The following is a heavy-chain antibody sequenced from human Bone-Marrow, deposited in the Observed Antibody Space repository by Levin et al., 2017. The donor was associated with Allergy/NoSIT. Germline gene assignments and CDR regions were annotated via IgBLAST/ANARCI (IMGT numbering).Heavy chain of an antibody. CDR2: ISGNNGNA. J-gene: IGHJ4*02. Sequence: ASVKVSCKASGYTFSTYGISWVRQAPGQGLEWMGWISGNNGNAKYAQKFQGRVTMTTDTSSSTAHMELRSLKSDDTAVYFCARDYGGNSDYWGQGTLVTVSS. D-gene: IGHD4-23*01. V-gene: IGHV1-18*01. CDR1: GYTFSTYG. CDR3: ARDYGGNSDY.